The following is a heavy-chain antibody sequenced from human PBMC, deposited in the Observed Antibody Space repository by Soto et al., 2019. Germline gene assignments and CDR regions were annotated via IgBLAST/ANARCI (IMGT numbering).Heavy chain of an antibody. CDR1: RYTFTSYY. V-gene: IGHV1-46*01. CDR2: INPSGGST. CDR3: ARDPAAAAYYFDS. D-gene: IGHD6-13*01. J-gene: IGHJ4*02. Sequence: ASVEVSCEASRYTFTSYYRHSVRQAPGQGLEWMGIINPSGGSTSYAQKFQGRVTMTRDAYASRAYMELSSLRSEDTAVYYCARDPAAAAYYFDSWGQGTLVTVSS.